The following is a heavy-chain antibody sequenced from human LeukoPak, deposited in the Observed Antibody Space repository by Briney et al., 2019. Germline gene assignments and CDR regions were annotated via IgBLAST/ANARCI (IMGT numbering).Heavy chain of an antibody. V-gene: IGHV3-9*03. D-gene: IGHD2-2*01. CDR3: VQDSYAISSSGSTFAS. CDR2: ITSNSGYV. J-gene: IGHJ4*02. Sequence: GGSLRLSCTVSGFIFEDYATHWVRQVPGKGLEWVSSITSNSGYVAYADSVKGRFSISRDNAKNSLYLQMNSLRTEDMAVYYCVQDSYAISSSGSTFASWGQGTLVTVSS. CDR1: GFIFEDYA.